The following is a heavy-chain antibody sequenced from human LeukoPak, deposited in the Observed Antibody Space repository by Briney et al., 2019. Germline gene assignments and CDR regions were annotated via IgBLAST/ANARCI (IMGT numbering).Heavy chain of an antibody. CDR3: ARGRDSSSWYGENWFDP. J-gene: IGHJ5*02. CDR1: GGSISSHY. V-gene: IGHV4-59*11. D-gene: IGHD6-13*01. CDR2: IYYSGST. Sequence: SETLSLTCTVSGGSISSHYWSWIRQPPGKGLEWIGYIYYSGSTNYNPSLKSRVTISVDTSKNQFSLKLSSVTAADTAVYYCARGRDSSSWYGENWFDPWGQGTLVTVSS.